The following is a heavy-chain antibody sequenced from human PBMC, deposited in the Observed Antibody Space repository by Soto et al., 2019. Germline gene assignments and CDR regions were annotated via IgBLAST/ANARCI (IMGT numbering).Heavy chain of an antibody. CDR2: INPNSGGT. V-gene: IGHV1-2*04. D-gene: IGHD3-3*01. Sequence: ASVKVSCKASGYTFTGYYMHWVRQAPGQGLEWMGWINPNSGGTNYAQKFQGWVTMTRDTSISTAYMELSRLRSDDTAVYYCARGGARPNYDFLSGPRFMDVWGQGTTVTVSS. CDR1: GYTFTGYY. J-gene: IGHJ6*02. CDR3: ARGGARPNYDFLSGPRFMDV.